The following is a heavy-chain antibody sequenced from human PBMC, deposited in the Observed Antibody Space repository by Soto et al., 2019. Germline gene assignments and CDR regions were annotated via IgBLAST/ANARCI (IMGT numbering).Heavy chain of an antibody. Sequence: QVQLVQSGAEVKQPGSSVKVSCKTSGGTFSTYAIYWVRQAPGQGLEWMGAIIPLFGTADYAQKFQGRVTITADESTSTASMELSSVRSEDTAVYYCARPKGSYSSGYYYFDYWGQGTLVTVSS. J-gene: IGHJ4*02. CDR3: ARPKGSYSSGYYYFDY. CDR1: GGTFSTYA. V-gene: IGHV1-69*01. CDR2: IIPLFGTA. D-gene: IGHD6-19*01.